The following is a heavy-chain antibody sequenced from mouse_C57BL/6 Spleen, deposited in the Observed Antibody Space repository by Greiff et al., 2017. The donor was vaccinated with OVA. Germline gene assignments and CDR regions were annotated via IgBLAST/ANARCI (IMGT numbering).Heavy chain of an antibody. V-gene: IGHV1-64*01. D-gene: IGHD2-4*01. CDR3: ARGYYDYRGVFAY. Sequence: QVQLQQPGAELVKPGASVQLSCKASGYTFTSYWMHWVKQRPGQGLEWIGMIHPNSGSTNYNEKFKSKATLTVDKSSSTAYMQLSSLTSEDSAVYYCARGYYDYRGVFAYWGQGTLVTVSA. CDR2: IHPNSGST. CDR1: GYTFTSYW. J-gene: IGHJ3*01.